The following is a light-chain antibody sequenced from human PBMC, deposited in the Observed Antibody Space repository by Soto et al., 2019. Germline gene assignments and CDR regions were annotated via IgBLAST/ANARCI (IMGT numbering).Light chain of an antibody. Sequence: QSALTQPASVSGSPGQSITISCTGTSSDVGGYNYVSWYQQHPGKVPKLMIYDVSNRPSGVSNRFSGPKSGNTASLTISGLQADDEADYYCSSYTSGSTPVVFGGGTKLTVL. J-gene: IGLJ2*01. CDR1: SSDVGGYNY. V-gene: IGLV2-14*01. CDR2: DVS. CDR3: SSYTSGSTPVV.